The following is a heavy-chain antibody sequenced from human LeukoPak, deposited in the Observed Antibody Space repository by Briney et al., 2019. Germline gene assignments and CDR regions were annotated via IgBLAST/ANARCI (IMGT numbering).Heavy chain of an antibody. CDR3: ARVINSGYDTRGWFDS. V-gene: IGHV1-69*13. Sequence: SVKVSCKASGGTFSSYAISWVRQAPGQGLEWMGGIIPIFGTANYAQKFQGRVTITADESTTTAYMELSSLRSEDTAVYYCARVINSGYDTRGWFDSWGQGTLVTVSS. CDR2: IIPIFGTA. D-gene: IGHD5-12*01. CDR1: GGTFSSYA. J-gene: IGHJ5*01.